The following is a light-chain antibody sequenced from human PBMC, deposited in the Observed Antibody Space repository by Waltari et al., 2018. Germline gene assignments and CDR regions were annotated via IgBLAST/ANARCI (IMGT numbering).Light chain of an antibody. V-gene: IGLV2-14*03. Sequence: QSALTQPASVSGSPGQSITISCAGTSSDVGGYNYVSWYQQHPGKAPKLMIYDVSNRPSGVSNRFSGSKSGNTASLTISGLQAEDDADYYCSSYTSSSTQGVFGGGTKLTVL. J-gene: IGLJ3*02. CDR1: SSDVGGYNY. CDR2: DVS. CDR3: SSYTSSSTQGV.